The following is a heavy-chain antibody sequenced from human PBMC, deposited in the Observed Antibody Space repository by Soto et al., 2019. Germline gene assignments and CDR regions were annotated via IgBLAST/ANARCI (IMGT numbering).Heavy chain of an antibody. CDR1: GYTFTSYG. J-gene: IGHJ4*02. CDR3: ARSPGDPLNQYDYVWGSYRSPYYFDY. CDR2: ISAYNGNT. V-gene: IGHV1-18*01. D-gene: IGHD3-16*02. Sequence: GASVKVSCKASGYTFTSYGISWVRQAPGQGLEWMGWISAYNGNTNYAQKLQGRVTMTTDTSTSTAYMELRSLRSDDTAVYYCARSPGDPLNQYDYVWGSYRSPYYFDYWGQGTLVTVSS.